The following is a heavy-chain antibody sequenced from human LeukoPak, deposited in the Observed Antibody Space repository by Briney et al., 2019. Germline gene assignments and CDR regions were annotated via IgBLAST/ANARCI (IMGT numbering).Heavy chain of an antibody. J-gene: IGHJ6*02. Sequence: ASVKVSCKASGYTFTSYDINWVRQATGQGLEWMGLMNPNSGNTGYAQKFQGRVTMTRNTSISTAYMELSSLRSEDTAVYYCARLGIATLYYYYYGMDVWGQGTTVTVSS. CDR2: MNPNSGNT. V-gene: IGHV1-8*01. CDR3: ARLGIATLYYYYYGMDV. D-gene: IGHD6-13*01. CDR1: GYTFTSYD.